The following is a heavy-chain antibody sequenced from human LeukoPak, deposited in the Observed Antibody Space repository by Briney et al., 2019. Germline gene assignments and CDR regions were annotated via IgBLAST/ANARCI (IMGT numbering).Heavy chain of an antibody. V-gene: IGHV3-7*01. CDR2: IKQDGSEK. J-gene: IGHJ4*02. Sequence: GGSLRLSCAASGFIFSDYYINWIRQAPGKGLEWVANIKQDGSEKYYVDSVKGRFTISRDNAKNSLSLQMNSLRAEDTAVYYCATHGYNRDYYFDYWGQGTLVTVSS. CDR1: GFIFSDYY. CDR3: ATHGYNRDYYFDY. D-gene: IGHD5-24*01.